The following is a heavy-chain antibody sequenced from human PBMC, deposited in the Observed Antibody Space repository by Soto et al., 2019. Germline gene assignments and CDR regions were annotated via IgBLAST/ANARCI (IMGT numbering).Heavy chain of an antibody. V-gene: IGHV4-31*03. J-gene: IGHJ4*02. CDR2: IYYSGST. CDR3: ARETGYFDSSGYYGFDF. D-gene: IGHD3-22*01. Sequence: QVQLQESGPGLVKPSQTLSLTCTVSGGSISSGGYYWSWIRQHPGKGLEWIGYIYYSGSTYHNPSLMSRVRISVDTSKNQFSLKLSSVTAADTAVYYCARETGYFDSSGYYGFDFWGQGTLVTVSS. CDR1: GGSISSGGYY.